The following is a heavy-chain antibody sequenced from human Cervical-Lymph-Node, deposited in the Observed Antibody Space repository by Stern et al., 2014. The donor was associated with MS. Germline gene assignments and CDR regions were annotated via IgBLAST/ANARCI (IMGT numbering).Heavy chain of an antibody. D-gene: IGHD3-10*01. CDR2: TFYRSKWYT. Sequence: DQLVESGPGLVKPSHTLSLTCAISGDSVSSNSATWNWIRQSPSRGLEWLGRTFYRSKWYTDHAVSVDSRVTINPDTSKNQFSLQLRSVTPEDTAVYYCTRGYYMDVWAKVPRSPSP. CDR1: GDSVSSNSAT. J-gene: IGHJ6*02. CDR3: TRGYYMDV. V-gene: IGHV6-1*01.